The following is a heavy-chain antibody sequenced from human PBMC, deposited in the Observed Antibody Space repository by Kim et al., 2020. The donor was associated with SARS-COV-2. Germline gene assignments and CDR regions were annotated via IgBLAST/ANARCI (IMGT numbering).Heavy chain of an antibody. CDR1: GGSISSSSYY. Sequence: SETLSLTCTVSGGSISSSSYYWGWIRQPPGKGLEWIGSIYYSGSTYYNPSLKSRVTISVDTSKNQFSLKLSSVTAADTAVYYCARLKTGDYYDSCGYPDYFDYWGQGTLVTVSS. CDR3: ARLKTGDYYDSCGYPDYFDY. J-gene: IGHJ4*02. CDR2: IYYSGST. V-gene: IGHV4-39*01. D-gene: IGHD3-22*01.